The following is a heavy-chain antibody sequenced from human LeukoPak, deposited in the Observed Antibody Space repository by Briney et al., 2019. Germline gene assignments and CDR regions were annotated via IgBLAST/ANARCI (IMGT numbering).Heavy chain of an antibody. CDR2: TYYRSKWYN. CDR3: ARVQKIPYNWSNGGWFDP. J-gene: IGHJ5*02. CDR1: GDSVSSNNAA. V-gene: IGHV6-1*01. Sequence: SQTLSLTCAISGDSVSSNNAAWNWIRQSPSRGLEWLGRTYYRSKWYNDYAVSVKSRITINPDTSKNQFSLQLNSVTPEDTAVYYCARVQKIPYNWSNGGWFDPWGQGTLVTVSS. D-gene: IGHD1-20*01.